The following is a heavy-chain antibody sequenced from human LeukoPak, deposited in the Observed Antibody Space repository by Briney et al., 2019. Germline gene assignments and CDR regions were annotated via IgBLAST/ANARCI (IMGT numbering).Heavy chain of an antibody. D-gene: IGHD4-23*01. CDR3: ARGRPHGNDY. CDR2: ISGTGGTT. CDR1: GFTFSTYD. J-gene: IGHJ4*02. V-gene: IGHV3-23*01. Sequence: GGSLRLSCAASGFTFSTYDMNWVRQAPGKGLEWVSVISGTGGTTYYADSVKGRFSISRDNAKNTLYLQMNSLRVEDTAVYYCARGRPHGNDYWGQGTLVTVSS.